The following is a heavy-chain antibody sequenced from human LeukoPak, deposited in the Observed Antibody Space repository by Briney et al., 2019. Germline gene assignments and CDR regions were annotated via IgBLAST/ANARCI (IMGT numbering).Heavy chain of an antibody. CDR3: ARLPSMVRGVIGFDY. Sequence: GETLKISCKGSGYRFTSYWIGWVRQMPGKGLEWMGIIYPGDSDTRYSPSFQGQVTISADKSISTAYLQWSSLKASDTAMYYCARLPSMVRGVIGFDYWGQGTLVTVSS. CDR1: GYRFTSYW. J-gene: IGHJ4*02. V-gene: IGHV5-51*01. CDR2: IYPGDSDT. D-gene: IGHD3-10*01.